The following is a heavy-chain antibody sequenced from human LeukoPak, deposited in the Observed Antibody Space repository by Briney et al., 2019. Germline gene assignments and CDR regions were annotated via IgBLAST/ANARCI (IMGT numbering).Heavy chain of an antibody. Sequence: GGSLRLSCAASGFSFDTSWMSWVRQAPGEGLEWVANIKQDGGEKYYVDSVKGRFTISRDNAKNSLDLQMNSLRAEDTAVYYCARVERNYYDSSGYGAFDIWGQGTMVTVSS. J-gene: IGHJ3*02. CDR3: ARVERNYYDSSGYGAFDI. V-gene: IGHV3-7*01. CDR1: GFSFDTSW. D-gene: IGHD3-22*01. CDR2: IKQDGGEK.